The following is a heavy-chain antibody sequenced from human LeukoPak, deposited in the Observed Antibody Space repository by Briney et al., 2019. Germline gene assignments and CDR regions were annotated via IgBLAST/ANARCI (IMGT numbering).Heavy chain of an antibody. CDR1: GGSISSGSYY. J-gene: IGHJ6*04. V-gene: IGHV4-61*02. CDR2: IYTSGST. CDR3: VRSPAYDFWSGYYTG. Sequence: SQTLSLTCTVSGGSISSGSYYWSWIRQPAGKGLEWIGRIYTSGSTNYNPSLKSRVTISVDMSKNQFSLKLSSVTAADTAVYYCVRSPAYDFWSGYYTGWGKGTTVTVSS. D-gene: IGHD3-3*01.